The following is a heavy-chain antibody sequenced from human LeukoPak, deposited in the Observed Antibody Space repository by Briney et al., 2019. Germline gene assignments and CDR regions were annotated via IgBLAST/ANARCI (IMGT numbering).Heavy chain of an antibody. CDR2: ISAYNGNT. CDR1: GYTFTSYG. J-gene: IGHJ4*02. D-gene: IGHD2-21*02. Sequence: EASVKVSCKASGYTFTSYGISWVRQAPGQGLEWMGWISAYNGNTNYAQKFQGRVTITADKSTSTAYMELSSLRSEDTAVYYCASIGADCGGDCYSDYWGQGTLVTVSS. CDR3: ASIGADCGGDCYSDY. V-gene: IGHV1-18*01.